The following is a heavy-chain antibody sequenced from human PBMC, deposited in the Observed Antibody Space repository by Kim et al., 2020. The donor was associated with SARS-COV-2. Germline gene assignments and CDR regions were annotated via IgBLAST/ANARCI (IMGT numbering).Heavy chain of an antibody. D-gene: IGHD3-22*01. CDR2: IYYSGST. Sequence: SETLSLTCTVSGGSISSGDYYWSWIRQHPGKGLEWIGYIYYSGSTYYNPSLKSRLTISVDTSKNQFSLKLSSVTAADTAMYYCARAPITMIVVVQAFDIWGQGTMVTVSS. CDR3: ARAPITMIVVVQAFDI. CDR1: GGSISSGDYY. V-gene: IGHV4-31*03. J-gene: IGHJ3*02.